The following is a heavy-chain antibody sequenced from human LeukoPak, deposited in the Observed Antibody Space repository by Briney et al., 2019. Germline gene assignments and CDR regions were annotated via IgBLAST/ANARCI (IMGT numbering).Heavy chain of an antibody. J-gene: IGHJ4*02. Sequence: SETLSLTCAVSGASMNDYYWSWIRQTPGKGLEWIGHVHHSFSSNFSPSLKSRVTMSMDTSKSQFSLRVTSVTAADTAVYYCACYSVLGRTFDCWGQGTLVSVSS. CDR2: VHHSFSS. V-gene: IGHV4-59*01. CDR1: GASMNDYY. D-gene: IGHD4-11*01. CDR3: ACYSVLGRTFDC.